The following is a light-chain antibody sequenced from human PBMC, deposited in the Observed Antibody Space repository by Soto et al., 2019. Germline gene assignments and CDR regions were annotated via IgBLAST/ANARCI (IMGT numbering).Light chain of an antibody. CDR3: HQYNSWPPGT. Sequence: EIVMTQSPATLSMSPGERATLSCRASQSISRSLAWYQQKPGQAPRLLISDASTRATGIPARFSGSGSGTEFTLTTSSLQSEDFALYYCHQYNSWPPGTFGQGTKVDI. J-gene: IGKJ2*01. CDR1: QSISRS. V-gene: IGKV3-15*01. CDR2: DAS.